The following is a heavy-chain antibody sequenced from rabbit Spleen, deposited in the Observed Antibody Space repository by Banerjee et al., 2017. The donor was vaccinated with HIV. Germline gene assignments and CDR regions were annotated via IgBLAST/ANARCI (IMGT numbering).Heavy chain of an antibody. CDR3: ARDVQGGSDWTFNL. D-gene: IGHD8-1*01. CDR2: IRGANSGDI. Sequence: QEQLEESGGDLVKPEGSLTLTCTVSGFSFSNSYWICWVRQPPGKRPEWIGCIRGANSGDIWYANWATGRFTISKTSPTTVTLQMTSLIVADTATYFCARDVQGGSDWTFNLWGPGTLVT. V-gene: IGHV1S45*01. CDR1: GFSFSNSYW. J-gene: IGHJ4*01.